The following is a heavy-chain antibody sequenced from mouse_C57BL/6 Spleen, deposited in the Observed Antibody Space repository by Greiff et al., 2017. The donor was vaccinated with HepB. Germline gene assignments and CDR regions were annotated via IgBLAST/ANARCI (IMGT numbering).Heavy chain of an antibody. J-gene: IGHJ3*01. CDR2: IDPEDGDT. Sequence: EVQLQQSGAELVRPGASVKLSCTASGFNIKDYYMHWVKQRPEQGLEWIGRIDPEDGDTEYAPKFQGKATMTADTSSNTAYLQLSSLTSEDTAVYYCTLYLFHYYGSSPFAYWGQGTLVTVSA. D-gene: IGHD1-1*01. CDR1: GFNIKDYY. CDR3: TLYLFHYYGSSPFAY. V-gene: IGHV14-1*01.